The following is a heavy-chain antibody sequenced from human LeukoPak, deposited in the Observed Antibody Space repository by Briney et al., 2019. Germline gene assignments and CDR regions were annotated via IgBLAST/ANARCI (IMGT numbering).Heavy chain of an antibody. CDR3: ARDHPGDYEWC. D-gene: IGHD4-17*01. V-gene: IGHV3-7*01. Sequence: GGSLRLSCAASGFTFSSYWMSWVRQAPGKGLEWVANIKKDGSEKYYVDSVKGRFTISRDNAKNSLYLQMNSLRAEDTAVYFCARDHPGDYEWCWGQGTLVTVSS. J-gene: IGHJ4*02. CDR1: GFTFSSYW. CDR2: IKKDGSEK.